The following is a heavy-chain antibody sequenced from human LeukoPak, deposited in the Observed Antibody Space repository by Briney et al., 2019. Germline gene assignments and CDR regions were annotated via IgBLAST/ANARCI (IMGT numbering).Heavy chain of an antibody. CDR2: ISGSGGST. V-gene: IGHV3-23*01. CDR1: GFTFSSYA. CDR3: AKAYSGYDPPGMDV. J-gene: IGHJ6*02. Sequence: PGGSLRLSCAASGFTFSSYAMSWVRQAPGKGLEWVSAISGSGGSTYYADSVKGRFTVSRDNSKNTLYLQMNSLRAEDTAVYYCAKAYSGYDPPGMDVWGQGATVTVSS. D-gene: IGHD5-12*01.